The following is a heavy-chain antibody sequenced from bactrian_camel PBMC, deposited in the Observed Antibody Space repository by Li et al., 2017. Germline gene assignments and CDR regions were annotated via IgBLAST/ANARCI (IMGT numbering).Heavy chain of an antibody. D-gene: IGHD6*01. CDR1: GYTYSSYC. J-gene: IGHJ4*01. CDR2: IDSDGST. Sequence: HVQLVESGGGSVQAGGSLRLSCAASGYTYSSYCMGWFRQAPGKEREGVAAIDSDGSTYYADSVKGRFTISQDNAKNMVYLQMDSLEPEDSAMYYCAADLSGTQCQYYGSSWYHRVNFWGQGTQVTVS. V-gene: IGHV3S53*01. CDR3: AADLSGTQCQYYGSSWYHRVNF.